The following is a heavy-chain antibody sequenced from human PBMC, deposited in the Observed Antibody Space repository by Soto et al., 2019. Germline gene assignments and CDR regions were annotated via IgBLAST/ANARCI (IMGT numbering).Heavy chain of an antibody. CDR3: AREGAYSSGWYSFDY. CDR1: GYTFTGYY. V-gene: IGHV1-2*02. D-gene: IGHD6-19*01. CDR2: INPNRGGT. J-gene: IGHJ4*02. Sequence: QVQLVPSGAEVKKTVASVKVSCKAAGYTFTGYYMHWVRQAPGQGLEWMGWINPNRGGTNYAQKFQGRVTMTRDTSVSTAYRELSRLRADDTAVYYCAREGAYSSGWYSFDYLGQGTLVTVSS.